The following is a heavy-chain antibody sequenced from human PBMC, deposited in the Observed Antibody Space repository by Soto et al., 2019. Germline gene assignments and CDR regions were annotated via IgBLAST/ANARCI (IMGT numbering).Heavy chain of an antibody. V-gene: IGHV4-31*11. CDR2: ISNSGNT. Sequence: QVQLQESGPGLVKPSQTLPLSCAVSGDSISSGRYYWTWIRHHPGEGLEWIGYISNSGNTYYNPSLKTRLTIPLDTSKNQFSLELNSVTAADTAVYYCAATVTGSSNVDPWGQGTLVTVSS. D-gene: IGHD3-9*01. J-gene: IGHJ5*02. CDR3: AATVTGSSNVDP. CDR1: GDSISSGRYY.